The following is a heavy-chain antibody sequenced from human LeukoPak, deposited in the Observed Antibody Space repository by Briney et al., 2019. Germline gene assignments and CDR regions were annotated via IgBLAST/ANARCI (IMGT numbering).Heavy chain of an antibody. CDR1: GFTVSSNS. D-gene: IGHD5-18*01. V-gene: IGHV3-53*01. CDR2: IYSGGNT. J-gene: IGHJ4*02. Sequence: GGSLSLFCTVSGFTVSSNSMSWVRQAPGKGLEWVSFIYSGGNTTYSDSVKGRFAITRDNAKNSLYLQMNSLRAEDTAVYYCARRATTERGYSYGLDYWGQGTLVTVSS. CDR3: ARRATTERGYSYGLDY.